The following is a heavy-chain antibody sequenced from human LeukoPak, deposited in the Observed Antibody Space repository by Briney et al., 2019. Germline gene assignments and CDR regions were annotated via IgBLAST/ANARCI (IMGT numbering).Heavy chain of an antibody. CDR1: GYTFTGYY. CDR3: ARVGYYDNSGYYLDAFDI. J-gene: IGHJ3*02. Sequence: ASVKVSCKASGYTFTGYYMHWVRQAPGQGLEWMGRINPNSGGTNYAQKFQGRVTMTRDTSISTAYMELSRLRSDDTAVYYCARVGYYDNSGYYLDAFDIWGQGTMVTVSS. D-gene: IGHD3-22*01. V-gene: IGHV1-2*06. CDR2: INPNSGGT.